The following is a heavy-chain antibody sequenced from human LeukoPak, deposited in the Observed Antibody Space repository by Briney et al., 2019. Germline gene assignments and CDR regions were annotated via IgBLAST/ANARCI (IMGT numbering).Heavy chain of an antibody. V-gene: IGHV3-7*01. D-gene: IGHD6-13*01. CDR1: GFTFSSYW. CDR3: ARATAMIAAGSFDL. J-gene: IGHJ2*01. Sequence: GGSLRLSCAASGFTFSSYWMSWVRQAPGKGLEWVADIKQDGSEKYYVDSVKGRFTISRDNAKNSLYLQMNSLRAEDTAVYYCARATAMIAAGSFDLWGRGTLVTVSS. CDR2: IKQDGSEK.